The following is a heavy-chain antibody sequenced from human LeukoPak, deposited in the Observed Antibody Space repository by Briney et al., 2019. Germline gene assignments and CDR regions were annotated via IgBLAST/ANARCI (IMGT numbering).Heavy chain of an antibody. CDR3: AGSDYYYYMDV. CDR2: IYHSGSA. Sequence: SETLSLTCTVSGGSISSSSYYWGWLRQPPGQGLEWIVSIYHSGSAYYNPSLKRRVTISVDTSKNQFSLKLSSVTAADTAVFYCAGSDYYYYMDVCGKGTTVTVSS. V-gene: IGHV4-39*01. D-gene: IGHD3-10*01. J-gene: IGHJ6*03. CDR1: GGSISSSSYY.